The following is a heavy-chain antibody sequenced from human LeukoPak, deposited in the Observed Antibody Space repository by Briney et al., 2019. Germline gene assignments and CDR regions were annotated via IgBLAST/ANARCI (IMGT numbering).Heavy chain of an antibody. V-gene: IGHV3-33*01. Sequence: PGRGVGLSCAGSGFIYSKYVMHGVRQARGKEREGVAVIRYDGRNKYYADSVKGRFTISRDNSKNSLYLQMNRLRAEDTAVYYCARSPDSRYYYGSGSPAPLDYWGQGTLVTVSS. CDR1: GFIYSKYV. CDR2: IRYDGRNK. D-gene: IGHD3-10*01. J-gene: IGHJ4*02. CDR3: ARSPDSRYYYGSGSPAPLDY.